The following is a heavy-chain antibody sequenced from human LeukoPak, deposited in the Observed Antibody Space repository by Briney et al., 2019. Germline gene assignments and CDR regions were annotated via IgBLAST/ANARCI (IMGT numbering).Heavy chain of an antibody. CDR1: GYTVTSYY. Sequence: ASVKLSCKASGYTVTSYYMHWVRQAPGQVLEWMGIINPSGGSTSYAQKFQGRVTMTRDTSTSTVYMELSSLRSEDTAVYYCAITGGYYYDSSGYYPYFDCWGQGTLVTVSS. CDR2: INPSGGST. J-gene: IGHJ4*02. D-gene: IGHD3-22*01. CDR3: AITGGYYYDSSGYYPYFDC. V-gene: IGHV1-46*01.